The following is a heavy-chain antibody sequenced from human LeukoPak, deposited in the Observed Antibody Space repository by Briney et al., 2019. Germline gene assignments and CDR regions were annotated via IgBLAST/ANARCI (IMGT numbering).Heavy chain of an antibody. CDR3: ARGIYGDPGGSTYYFDY. J-gene: IGHJ4*02. CDR1: GGSISSGSYY. Sequence: PSETLSLTCTVSGGSISSGSYYWSWIRQPAGKGLEWIGRIYTSGSTNYNPSLKSRVTISVDTSKNQFSLKLSSVTAADTAVYYCARGIYGDPGGSTYYFDYWGQGTLVTVSS. D-gene: IGHD4-17*01. CDR2: IYTSGST. V-gene: IGHV4-61*02.